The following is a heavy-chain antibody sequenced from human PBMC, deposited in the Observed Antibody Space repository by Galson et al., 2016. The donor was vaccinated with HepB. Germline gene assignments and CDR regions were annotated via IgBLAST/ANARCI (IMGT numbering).Heavy chain of an antibody. CDR3: ARGLRNDFWSGYYYGMDV. J-gene: IGHJ6*02. CDR1: GGSLSGYC. CDR2: INHSGST. Sequence: SETLSLTCAVYGGSLSGYCWSWIRQPPGKGLEWIGEINHSGSTKYNPSLKSRAILSLDMSKNQFSLNLSPVTAADTAVYYCARGLRNDFWSGYYYGMDVWGQGTTVTVSS. D-gene: IGHD3-3*01. V-gene: IGHV4-34*01.